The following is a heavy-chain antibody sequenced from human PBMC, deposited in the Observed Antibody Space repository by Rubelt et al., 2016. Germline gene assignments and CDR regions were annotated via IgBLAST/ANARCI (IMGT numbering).Heavy chain of an antibody. Sequence: TFSSYAMHWVRQAPGKGLEWVAVIWYDGSNKYYADSVKGRFTISRDNSKNTLYLQMNSLRAEDTAVYYCARSIAARRLLDGMDVWGQGTTVTVSS. J-gene: IGHJ6*02. CDR3: ARSIAARRLLDGMDV. CDR1: TFSSYA. D-gene: IGHD6-6*01. V-gene: IGHV3-33*01. CDR2: IWYDGSNK.